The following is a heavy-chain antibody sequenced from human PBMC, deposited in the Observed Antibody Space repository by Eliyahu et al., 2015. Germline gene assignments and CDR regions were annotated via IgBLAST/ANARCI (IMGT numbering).Heavy chain of an antibody. D-gene: IGHD3-16*01. CDR3: ARAQWGSYYYYGMDA. J-gene: IGHJ6*02. Sequence: QVQLQESGPGLVKPSETLSLTCAVXGYSISSGYYWGWIRQPPGKGLEWIGSIYHSGSTYYNPSLKSRVTISVDTSKNQFSLKLSSVTAADTAVYYCARAQWGSYYYYGMDAWGQGTTVTVSS. CDR1: GYSISSGYY. CDR2: IYHSGST. V-gene: IGHV4-38-2*01.